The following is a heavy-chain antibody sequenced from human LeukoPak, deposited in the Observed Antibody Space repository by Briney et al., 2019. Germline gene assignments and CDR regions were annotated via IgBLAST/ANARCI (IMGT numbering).Heavy chain of an antibody. D-gene: IGHD6-25*01. CDR2: VRQDGGEQ. CDR3: ARDRVGGFFDY. CDR1: GFSFTTYW. V-gene: IGHV3-7*04. J-gene: IGHJ4*02. Sequence: GGSLRLSCTASGFSFTTYWLGWVRQAPGKGLEWVANVRQDGGEQQYADSLRGRFTVSRDNAKNSVYLQMNSLRAEDTAVYFCARDRVGGFFDYWGRGTQVTVSS.